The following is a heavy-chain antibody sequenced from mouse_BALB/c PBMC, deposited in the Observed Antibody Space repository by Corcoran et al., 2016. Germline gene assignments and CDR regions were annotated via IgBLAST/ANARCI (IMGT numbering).Heavy chain of an antibody. Sequence: EVQLQQSGPELVKPGASMKISCKASGYSFTGYTMNWVKQSHGKNLEWIGLIYPYNGGTSYNQKFKGKATLTVDKSSSTAYMELLSLTSEDSAVYYCARWWVTTVVATDYAMDYWGQGTSVTVSS. CDR2: IYPYNGGT. CDR3: ARWWVTTVVATDYAMDY. J-gene: IGHJ4*01. V-gene: IGHV1-18*01. CDR1: GYSFTGYT. D-gene: IGHD1-1*01.